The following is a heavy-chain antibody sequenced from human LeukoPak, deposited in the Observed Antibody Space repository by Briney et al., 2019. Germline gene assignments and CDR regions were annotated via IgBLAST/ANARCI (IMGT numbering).Heavy chain of an antibody. CDR2: IYHSGST. CDR1: GYSISSGYY. Sequence: PSETLSLTCTVSGYSISSGYYWGWIRQPPGKGLEWIGSIYHSGSTYYNPSLKSRVTISVDTSKNQFSLKLSSVTAADTAVYYCAREYDSSGYPFDYWRQGTLVTVSS. J-gene: IGHJ4*02. CDR3: AREYDSSGYPFDY. V-gene: IGHV4-38-2*02. D-gene: IGHD3-22*01.